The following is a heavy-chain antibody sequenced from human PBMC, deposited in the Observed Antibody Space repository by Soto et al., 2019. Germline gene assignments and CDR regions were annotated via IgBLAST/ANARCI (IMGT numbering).Heavy chain of an antibody. CDR1: GYPVTAYY. Sequence: QLHLVQSGAVVKKPGASVTVSCSASGYPVTAYYMHWVRQAPGRGLEWMGGINPATGAAKYTQPFPGRVPMTRDTSTSTGFMELSGLTSEDTAVFYCARGGGVGVAGSAAFDMWGQGTLVTVSS. J-gene: IGHJ3*02. CDR2: INPATGAA. CDR3: ARGGGVGVAGSAAFDM. D-gene: IGHD3-3*01. V-gene: IGHV1-2*02.